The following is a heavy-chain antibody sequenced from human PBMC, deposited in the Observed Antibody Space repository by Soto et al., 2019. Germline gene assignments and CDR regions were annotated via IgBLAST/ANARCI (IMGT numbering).Heavy chain of an antibody. V-gene: IGHV3-9*01. J-gene: IGHJ4*02. CDR3: AKDMGSSGYNPFDY. CDR1: GFTFDDYA. Sequence: SLRLSCAASGFTFDDYAMHWVRQAPGKGLEWVSGISWNSGSIGYADSVKGRFTISRDNAKNSLYLQMNSLRAEDTALYYCAKDMGSSGYNPFDYWGQGTLVTVSS. D-gene: IGHD3-22*01. CDR2: ISWNSGSI.